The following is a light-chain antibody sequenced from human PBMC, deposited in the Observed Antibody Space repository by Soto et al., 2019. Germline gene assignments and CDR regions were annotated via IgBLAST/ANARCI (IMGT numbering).Light chain of an antibody. J-gene: IGKJ4*01. V-gene: IGKV1-5*01. CDR3: QQYSDYPLT. Sequence: DIQMTQSSSTLSASVGDRVTISCRAGQSVSSWLAWYQQKPGKAPKLLIYGASTLESGVPSSFSGNGSGTEFTLTISSLQPDDFATYYCQQYSDYPLTFGGGTKVDIK. CDR1: QSVSSW. CDR2: GAS.